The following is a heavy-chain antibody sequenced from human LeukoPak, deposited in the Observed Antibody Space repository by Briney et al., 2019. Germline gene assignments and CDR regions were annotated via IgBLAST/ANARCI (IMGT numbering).Heavy chain of an antibody. CDR1: XFTFSSYW. CDR3: ARDMYGGTDF. CDR2: IKQDGSEK. J-gene: IGHJ4*02. V-gene: IGHV3-7*01. Sequence: PGGSLXXXXXXXXFTFSSYWXSWVRQARGKGLEGAANIKQDGSEKYYVDSVKGGFTISRDNAKNSLYLQMNSLRAEDTAVYYCARDMYGGTDFWGQGTLVTVSS. D-gene: IGHD2-8*01.